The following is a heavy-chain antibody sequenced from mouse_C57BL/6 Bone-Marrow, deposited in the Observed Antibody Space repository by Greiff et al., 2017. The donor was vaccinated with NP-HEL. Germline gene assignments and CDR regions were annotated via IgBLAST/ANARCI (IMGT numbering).Heavy chain of an antibody. Sequence: EVKLVESGGDLVKPGGSLKLSCAASGFTFSSYGMSWVRQTPDKRLEWVATISSGGSYTYYPDSVKGRFTISRDNAKNTLYLQMSSLKSEDTAMYYCARRIRRLREYYFDDWGKGTTLTVSS. CDR1: GFTFSSYG. J-gene: IGHJ2*01. CDR2: ISSGGSYT. CDR3: ARRIRRLREYYFDD. V-gene: IGHV5-6*01. D-gene: IGHD1-2*01.